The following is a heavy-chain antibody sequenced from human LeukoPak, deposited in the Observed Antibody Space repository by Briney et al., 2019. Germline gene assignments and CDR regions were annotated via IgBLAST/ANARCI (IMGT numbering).Heavy chain of an antibody. CDR3: ARERGSSGGNTNGYFDY. CDR2: ISGSGGTT. D-gene: IGHD4-23*01. CDR1: EFTFSNYA. V-gene: IGHV3-23*01. J-gene: IGHJ4*02. Sequence: GGSLRLSCAASEFTFSNYAMSWVRQAPGKGLECVSVISGSGGTTYSADSVKGRFTISRDNSKNTLYLQMNSLRAEDTAAYYCARERGSSGGNTNGYFDYWGQGALVTVSS.